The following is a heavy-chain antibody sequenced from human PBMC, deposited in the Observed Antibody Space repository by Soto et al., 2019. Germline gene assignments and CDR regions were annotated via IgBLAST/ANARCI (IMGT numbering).Heavy chain of an antibody. V-gene: IGHV4-30-4*01. J-gene: IGHJ5*02. CDR3: ARDRRWLPRGPNNWLDL. CDR2: IYYDGNS. D-gene: IGHD5-12*01. CDR1: VGSINSGDYS. Sequence: PSETLSLTSNVSVGSINSGDYSWTWVRQPPGKGREWIGYIYYDGNSQHNPSLKSRVTISIDTSKNQFSLNLNSVTAADTAVYYCARDRRWLPRGPNNWLDLWGQGTQVTVSS.